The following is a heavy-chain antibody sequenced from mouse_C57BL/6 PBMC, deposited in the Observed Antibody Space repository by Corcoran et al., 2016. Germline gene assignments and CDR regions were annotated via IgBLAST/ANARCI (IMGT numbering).Heavy chain of an antibody. D-gene: IGHD2-5*01. Sequence: EVQLQQSGPELVKPGASVKISCKASGYTFTDYYMNWVKQSHGKSLEWIGDINPNNGGTRYNQKFKGKATLTVDKSSSTAYMELRSLTSEDSAVYYCALGYSNYFDYWGQGTTLTVSS. J-gene: IGHJ2*01. CDR1: GYTFTDYY. CDR3: ALGYSNYFDY. CDR2: INPNNGGT. V-gene: IGHV1-26*01.